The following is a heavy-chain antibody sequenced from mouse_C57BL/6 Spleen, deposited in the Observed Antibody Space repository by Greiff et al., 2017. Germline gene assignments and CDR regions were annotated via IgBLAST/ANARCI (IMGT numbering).Heavy chain of an antibody. Sequence: EVKVVESGGGLVKPGGSLKLSCAASGFTFSSYAMSWVRQTPEKRLEWVATISDGGSYTYYPDNVKGRFTISRDNAKNNLYLQMSHLKSEDTAMYYCARDLTTVVARDWYFDVWGTGTTVTVSS. J-gene: IGHJ1*03. CDR2: ISDGGSYT. V-gene: IGHV5-4*01. CDR3: ARDLTTVVARDWYFDV. CDR1: GFTFSSYA. D-gene: IGHD1-1*01.